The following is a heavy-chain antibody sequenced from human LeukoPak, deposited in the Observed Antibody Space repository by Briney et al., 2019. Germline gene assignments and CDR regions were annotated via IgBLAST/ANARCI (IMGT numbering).Heavy chain of an antibody. CDR1: GFTLSSYW. Sequence: GGSLRLSCAASGFTLSSYWMSWVRQAPGKGLEWVANIKQDGSEKYYVDSVKGRFTISRDNAKNSLYLQMNSLRAEDTAMYYCATQSCGLFGYWGQGTLVTVSS. CDR3: ATQSCGLFGY. D-gene: IGHD2-21*01. V-gene: IGHV3-7*03. CDR2: IKQDGSEK. J-gene: IGHJ4*02.